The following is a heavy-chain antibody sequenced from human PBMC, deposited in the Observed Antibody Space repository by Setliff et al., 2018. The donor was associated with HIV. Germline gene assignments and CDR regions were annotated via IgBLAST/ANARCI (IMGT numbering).Heavy chain of an antibody. CDR1: GYTFTSYT. CDR2: INAGNGNT. V-gene: IGHV1-3*01. D-gene: IGHD6-6*01. CDR3: ARGFSVYSSSDPLLNWFDP. Sequence: GASVKVSCKASGYTFTSYTMHWVRQAPGQRLEWMGWINAGNGNTKYSQKFQGRVTITRDTSASTAYMELSSLRSEDTAVHYCARGFSVYSSSDPLLNWFDPWGQGTQVTVSS. J-gene: IGHJ5*02.